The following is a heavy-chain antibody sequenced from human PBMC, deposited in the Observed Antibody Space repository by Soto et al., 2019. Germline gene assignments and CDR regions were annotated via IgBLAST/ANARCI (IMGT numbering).Heavy chain of an antibody. V-gene: IGHV1-69*13. CDR1: GGTFSSYA. CDR2: IIPIFGTA. CDR3: ARPQAVQQLVPFDY. D-gene: IGHD6-6*01. Sequence: SVKVSCKASGGTFSSYAISWVRQAPGQGLEWMGGIIPIFGTANYAQKFQGRVTITADESTSTAYMELSSLRSEDTAVYYCARPQAVQQLVPFDYWGQGTLVTVSS. J-gene: IGHJ4*02.